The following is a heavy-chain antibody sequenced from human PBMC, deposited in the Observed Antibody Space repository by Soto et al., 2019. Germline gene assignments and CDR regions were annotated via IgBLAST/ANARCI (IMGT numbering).Heavy chain of an antibody. Sequence: GGSLRLSCAASGFTVSSNYMSWVRQAPGKGLEWVSVIYSGGSTYYADSVKGRFTISRDNSKNTLYLQMNSLRAEDTAVYYCARNYYDSSGGFGYWGQGTLVTVSS. CDR3: ARNYYDSSGGFGY. D-gene: IGHD3-22*01. CDR2: IYSGGST. CDR1: GFTVSSNY. V-gene: IGHV3-53*01. J-gene: IGHJ4*02.